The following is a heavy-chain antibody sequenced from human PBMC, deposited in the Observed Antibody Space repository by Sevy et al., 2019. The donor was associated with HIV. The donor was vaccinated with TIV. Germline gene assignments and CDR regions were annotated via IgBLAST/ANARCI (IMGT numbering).Heavy chain of an antibody. Sequence: GGSLRLSCAASGFIFSSYGMHWVRQAPGKGLEWVAIISYDGGTKYYAESMKGRFTISRDNSKNTLYLEMNSLRAEDTDVYYCATDLSNGYDFRKSFDYWGQGTLVTVSS. D-gene: IGHD5-12*01. CDR1: GFIFSSYG. J-gene: IGHJ4*02. V-gene: IGHV3-30*03. CDR3: ATDLSNGYDFRKSFDY. CDR2: ISYDGGTK.